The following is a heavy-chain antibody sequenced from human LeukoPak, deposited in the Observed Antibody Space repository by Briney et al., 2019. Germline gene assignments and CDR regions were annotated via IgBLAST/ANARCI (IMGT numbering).Heavy chain of an antibody. V-gene: IGHV3-73*01. D-gene: IGHD4-23*01. J-gene: IGHJ3*02. CDR3: TRESDYGGKDAFDI. CDR2: IRSKANSYAT. CDR1: GFTFSGSA. Sequence: PGGSLRLSCAASGFTFSGSAMHWVRQASGKGLEWIGRIRSKANSYATAYATSVKGRFTISRDDSKNTAYLQMNSLKTEDTAVYYCTRESDYGGKDAFDIWGQGTMVTVSS.